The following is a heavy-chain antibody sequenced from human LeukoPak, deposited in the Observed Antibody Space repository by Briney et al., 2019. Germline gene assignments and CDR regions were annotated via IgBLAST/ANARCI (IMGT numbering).Heavy chain of an antibody. V-gene: IGHV3-23*01. Sequence: GGSLRLSCAASGFTFSSYAMSWVRQAPGKGLEWVSAISGSGGSTYYADSVKGRFTISRDNSKNTLYLQVNSLRAEDTAVYYCAKDRTLIQLWLGYYFDYWGQGTLVTVSS. CDR1: GFTFSSYA. CDR3: AKDRTLIQLWLGYYFDY. D-gene: IGHD5-18*01. J-gene: IGHJ4*02. CDR2: ISGSGGST.